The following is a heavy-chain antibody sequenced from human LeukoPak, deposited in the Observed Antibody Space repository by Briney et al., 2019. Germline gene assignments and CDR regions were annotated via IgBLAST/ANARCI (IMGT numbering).Heavy chain of an antibody. Sequence: GRSLRLSCAASGVTFSSYGMHWARQAPGKGLEWVAAISYDGSNKYYADSVKGRFTISRDNPKNTLYLQMNSLRAEDTAVYYCALRDGYNLYYFDYWGQGTLVTVSS. J-gene: IGHJ4*02. CDR3: ALRDGYNLYYFDY. D-gene: IGHD5-12*01. CDR2: ISYDGSNK. CDR1: GVTFSSYG. V-gene: IGHV3-30*03.